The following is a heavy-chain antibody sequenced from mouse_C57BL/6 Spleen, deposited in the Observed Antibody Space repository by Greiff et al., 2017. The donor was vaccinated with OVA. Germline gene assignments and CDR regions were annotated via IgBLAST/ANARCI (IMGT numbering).Heavy chain of an antibody. CDR2: IYPGSGNT. CDR3: ARGVPHWYFDV. Sequence: QVQLQQSGAELVRPGASVKLSCKASGYTFTDYYINWVKQRPGQGLEWIARIYPGSGNTYYNEKFKGKATLTAEKSSSTAYMQLSSLTSEDSAVYFCARGVPHWYFDVWGTGTTVTVSS. D-gene: IGHD2-14*01. CDR1: GYTFTDYY. V-gene: IGHV1-76*01. J-gene: IGHJ1*03.